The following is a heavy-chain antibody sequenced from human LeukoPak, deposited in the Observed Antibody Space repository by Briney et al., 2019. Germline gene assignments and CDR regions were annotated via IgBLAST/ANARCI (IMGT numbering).Heavy chain of an antibody. CDR3: ARGAGLVGYFDY. Sequence: SETLSLTCAAYGGSFSGYYWSWIRQPPGKGLEWIGEINHSGSTNYNPSLKSRVTISVDTSKNQFSLKLSSVTAADTAVYYCARGAGLVGYFDYWGQGTLVAVSS. CDR2: INHSGST. V-gene: IGHV4-34*01. J-gene: IGHJ4*02. D-gene: IGHD6-13*01. CDR1: GGSFSGYY.